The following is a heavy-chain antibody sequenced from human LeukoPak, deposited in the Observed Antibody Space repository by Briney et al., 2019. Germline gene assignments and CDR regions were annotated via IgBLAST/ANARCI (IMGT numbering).Heavy chain of an antibody. J-gene: IGHJ4*02. CDR2: ISSSSSAI. CDR3: ARVTGPTSTVVRGVIIPAFDY. D-gene: IGHD3-10*01. CDR1: GFTFSSYS. Sequence: GGSLRLSCAASGFTFSSYSMNWVRRAPGKGLEWVSYISSSSSAIYYADSVKGRFTISRDNAKKTVCLQMNSLRAEDTAVYYCARVTGPTSTVVRGVIIPAFDYWGQGTLVTVSS. V-gene: IGHV3-48*04.